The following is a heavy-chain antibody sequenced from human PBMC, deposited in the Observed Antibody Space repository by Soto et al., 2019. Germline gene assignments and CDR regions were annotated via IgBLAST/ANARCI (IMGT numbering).Heavy chain of an antibody. CDR1: GGSISSSSYY. CDR3: ARHFPVRYSSSWYWFDP. CDR2: IYYSGST. J-gene: IGHJ5*02. V-gene: IGHV4-39*01. Sequence: PSETLSLTCTVSGGSISSSSYYWGWIRQPPGKGLEWIGSIYYSGSTYYNPSLKSRVTISVDTSKNQFSLKLSSVTAADTDVYYCARHFPVRYSSSWYWFDPWGQGTLVTVSS. D-gene: IGHD6-13*01.